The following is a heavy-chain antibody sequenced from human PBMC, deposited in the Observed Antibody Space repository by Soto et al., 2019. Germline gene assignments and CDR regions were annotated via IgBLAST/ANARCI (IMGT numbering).Heavy chain of an antibody. J-gene: IGHJ5*02. CDR3: ARGLLSLRYFDWSGWFDP. CDR1: GGSFSGYY. D-gene: IGHD3-9*01. Sequence: SETLSLTCAVYGGSFSGYYWSWIRQPPGKGLEWIGEINHSGSTNYNPSLKSRVTISVDTSKNQFSLKLSSVTAADTAVYYCARGLLSLRYFDWSGWFDPWGQGTLVTLSS. CDR2: INHSGST. V-gene: IGHV4-34*01.